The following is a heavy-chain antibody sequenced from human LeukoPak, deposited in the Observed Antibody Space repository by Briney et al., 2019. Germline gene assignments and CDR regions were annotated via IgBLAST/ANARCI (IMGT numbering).Heavy chain of an antibody. CDR3: ARLRRMAYYDSSGYFDY. V-gene: IGHV4-39*07. CDR1: GGSISSSSYY. Sequence: PSETLSLTCTVSGGSISSSSYYWSWIRQPPGKGLEWIGEINHSGSTNYNPSLKSRVTISVDTSKNQFSLKLSSVTAADTAVNYCARLRRMAYYDSSGYFDYWGQGTLVTVSP. CDR2: INHSGST. J-gene: IGHJ4*02. D-gene: IGHD3-22*01.